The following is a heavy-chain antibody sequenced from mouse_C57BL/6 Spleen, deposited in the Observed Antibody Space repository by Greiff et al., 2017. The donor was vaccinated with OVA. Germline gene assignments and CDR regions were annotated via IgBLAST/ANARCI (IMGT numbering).Heavy chain of an antibody. CDR1: GYSFTSYY. J-gene: IGHJ3*01. CDR2: IYPGSGNT. D-gene: IGHD2-4*01. CDR3: ARGDYDGCAY. V-gene: IGHV1-66*01. Sequence: VQLQQSGPELVKPGASVKISCKASGYSFTSYYIHWVKQRPGQGLEWIGWIYPGSGNTKYNEKFKGKATLTADTSSSTAYMQLSSLTSEDSAVYYCARGDYDGCAYWGQGTLVTVSA.